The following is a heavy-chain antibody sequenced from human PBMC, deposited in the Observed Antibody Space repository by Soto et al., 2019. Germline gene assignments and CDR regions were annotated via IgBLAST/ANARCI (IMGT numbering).Heavy chain of an antibody. CDR1: GYTFTSYG. J-gene: IGHJ4*02. Sequence: QVHLVQSGAEVKKPGASVKVSCKGSGYTFTSYGITWVRQAPGQGLEWMGWISAHNGNTDYAQKLQGRVTVTRVTSTSTAYMELRGLRSDDTAVYYCARGRYGDYWGQGALVTVSS. CDR3: ARGRYGDY. V-gene: IGHV1-18*01. D-gene: IGHD1-1*01. CDR2: ISAHNGNT.